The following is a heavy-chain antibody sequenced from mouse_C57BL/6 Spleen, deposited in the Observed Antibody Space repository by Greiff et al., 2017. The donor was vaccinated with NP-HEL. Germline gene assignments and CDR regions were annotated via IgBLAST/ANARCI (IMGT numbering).Heavy chain of an antibody. CDR1: GYTFTDYE. V-gene: IGHV1-15*01. Sequence: QVQLKQSGAELVRPGASVTLSCKASGYTFTDYEMYWVKQTPVPGLEWIGALDPETGGTAYNQKFKGKAILTADKSSSTAYMELRSLTSEDSAVYYCTREGVYYGNYYYAMDYWGQGTSVTVSS. D-gene: IGHD2-1*01. CDR3: TREGVYYGNYYYAMDY. J-gene: IGHJ4*01. CDR2: LDPETGGT.